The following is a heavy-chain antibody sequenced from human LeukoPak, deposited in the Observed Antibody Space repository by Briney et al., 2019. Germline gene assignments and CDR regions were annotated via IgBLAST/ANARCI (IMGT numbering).Heavy chain of an antibody. CDR1: GFTFSSYA. CDR3: ARTHIAARSWFDP. D-gene: IGHD6-6*01. Sequence: GGSLRLSCAASGFTFSSYAMHWVRQAPGKGLEWVAVISYDGSNKYYADSVKGRFTISRDNSKNTLYLQMNSLRAEDTAVYYCARTHIAARSWFDPWGQGTLVTVSS. V-gene: IGHV3-30*04. J-gene: IGHJ5*02. CDR2: ISYDGSNK.